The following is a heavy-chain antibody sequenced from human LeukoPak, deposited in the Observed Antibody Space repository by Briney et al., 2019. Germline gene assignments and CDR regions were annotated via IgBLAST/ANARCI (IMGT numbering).Heavy chain of an antibody. CDR2: INHSGST. CDR3: ARGRHGHNYVGY. CDR1: GGSFSGYY. Sequence: SETLSLTCAVYGGSFSGYYWSWIRQPPGKGLEWIGEINHSGSTNYNPSLKSRVTISVDTSKNQFSLKLSSVTAADTAVYYCARGRHGHNYVGYWGQGTLVTVSS. J-gene: IGHJ4*02. V-gene: IGHV4-34*01. D-gene: IGHD5-24*01.